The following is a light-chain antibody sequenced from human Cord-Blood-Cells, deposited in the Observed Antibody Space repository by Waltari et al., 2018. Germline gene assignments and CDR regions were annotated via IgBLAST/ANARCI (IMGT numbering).Light chain of an antibody. J-gene: IGLJ2*01. CDR3: NSRDSSGNHVV. CDR1: SLRSSY. V-gene: IGLV3-19*01. Sequence: SSELTQDPAVSVALGQPVRITCQGDSLRSSYASRYQQKPGQAPVLVIYGKNNRPSGIPDRFSGSSSGNTASLTITGAQAEDEADYYCNSRDSSGNHVVFGGGTKLTVL. CDR2: GKN.